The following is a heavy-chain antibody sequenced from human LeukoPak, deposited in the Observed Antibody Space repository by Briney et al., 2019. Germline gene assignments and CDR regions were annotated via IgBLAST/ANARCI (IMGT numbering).Heavy chain of an antibody. CDR3: AKVRHYYDSSGYYFPLDY. J-gene: IGHJ4*02. CDR2: ISWDGGST. V-gene: IGHV3-43*01. D-gene: IGHD3-22*01. Sequence: PGGSLRLSCAASGFTFDDYTMHWVRQAPGKGLEWVPLISWDGGSTYYADSVKGRFTISRDNSKNSLYLQMNSLRTEDTALYYCAKVRHYYDSSGYYFPLDYWGQGTLVTVSS. CDR1: GFTFDDYT.